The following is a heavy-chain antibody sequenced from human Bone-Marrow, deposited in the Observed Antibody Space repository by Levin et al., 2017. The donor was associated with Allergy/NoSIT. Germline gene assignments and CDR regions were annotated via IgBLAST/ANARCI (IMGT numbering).Heavy chain of an antibody. Sequence: LSLTCAASGFTFSSYGMHWVRQAPGRGLEWVTAISYDGTNKYYADSVRGRITISRDNSKNTLSLQMDRLRAEDTAVYYCAKDVDSSVTAPDYWGQGALVTVSS. CDR2: ISYDGTNK. D-gene: IGHD3-22*01. CDR1: GFTFSSYG. CDR3: AKDVDSSVTAPDY. J-gene: IGHJ4*02. V-gene: IGHV3-30*18.